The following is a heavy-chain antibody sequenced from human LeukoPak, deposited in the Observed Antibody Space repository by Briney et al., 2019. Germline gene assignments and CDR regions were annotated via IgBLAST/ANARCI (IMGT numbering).Heavy chain of an antibody. J-gene: IGHJ6*03. CDR2: IRYDGSNK. CDR3: ARESWGGYCSGGSCYHYYMDV. D-gene: IGHD2-15*01. Sequence: GGSLRLSCAASGVTFSSYGMHWVRQAPGKGLEWVAFIRYDGSNKYYADSVKGRFTISRDTYKNKLYLQMNSLRAEDTALYYCARESWGGYCSGGSCYHYYMDVWGKGTTVTVSS. CDR1: GVTFSSYG. V-gene: IGHV3-30*02.